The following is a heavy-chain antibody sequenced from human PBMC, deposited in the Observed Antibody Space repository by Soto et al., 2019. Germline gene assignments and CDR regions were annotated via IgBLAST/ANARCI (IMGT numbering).Heavy chain of an antibody. V-gene: IGHV1-58*02. J-gene: IGHJ6*02. CDR1: GFDFGSFG. Sequence: ASVKVSCKASGFDFGSFGIQFLRQTRGRCLEWIGWIVVASGRTNYARQFQGRVAFSRDMSSTTAYMDLYDLKSDDTAVYFCSADHPHTAIGWPVWGQGTTVTVSS. CDR3: SADHPHTAIGWPV. CDR2: IVVASGRT.